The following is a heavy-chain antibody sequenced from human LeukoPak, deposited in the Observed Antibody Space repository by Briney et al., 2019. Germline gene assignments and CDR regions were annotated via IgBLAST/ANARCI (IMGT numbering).Heavy chain of an antibody. V-gene: IGHV3-74*01. CDR3: ARLRVATTYYYYYYMDV. J-gene: IGHJ6*03. D-gene: IGHD5-12*01. Sequence: YPDSVKGRFTISRDNAKNALCLQMNSLRAEDTAVYYCARLRVATTYYYYYYMDVWGKGTTVTVSS.